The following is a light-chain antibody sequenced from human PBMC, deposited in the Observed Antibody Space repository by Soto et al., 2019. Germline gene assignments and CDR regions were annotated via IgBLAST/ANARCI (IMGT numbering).Light chain of an antibody. J-gene: IGKJ1*01. CDR2: GAS. CDR1: QSVGSNY. Sequence: EIGLTPSPGTLSLSPAARATLYCRASQSVGSNYLAWYQQKPGQAPRVLIYGASSRATGIPDRFSGSGAGAEFTLTISSLQSEDFAVYYCQQYNNWPPWTFGQGTKVDI. V-gene: IGKV3-20*01. CDR3: QQYNNWPPWT.